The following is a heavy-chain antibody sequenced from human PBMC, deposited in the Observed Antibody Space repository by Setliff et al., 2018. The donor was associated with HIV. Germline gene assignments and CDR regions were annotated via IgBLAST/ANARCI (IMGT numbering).Heavy chain of an antibody. CDR2: ISYDGTTA. J-gene: IGHJ4*02. CDR1: GFTFRSYS. CDR3: ATGIVAATYFDY. D-gene: IGHD1-26*01. Sequence: PGGSLRLSCVASAASGFTFRSYSLHWVRQAPGEGLEWVAVISYDGTTAYYADSVKGRFTASRDNSKNTLYLQMDSLRLDDTAVYFRATGIVAATYFDYWGQGTLVTVSS. V-gene: IGHV3-30*04.